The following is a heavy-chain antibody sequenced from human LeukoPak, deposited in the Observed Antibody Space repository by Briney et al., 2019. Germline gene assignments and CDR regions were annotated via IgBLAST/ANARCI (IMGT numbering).Heavy chain of an antibody. CDR3: ARDGSGYIAHPFDY. Sequence: PGGSLRLSCAASGFTFSSYGMHWVRQAPGKGLEWVAVIWYDGSNKYYADSVKGRFTISRDNSKNTLYLQMNSLRAEDTAVYYCARDGSGYIAHPFDYWGQGTLVTVSS. J-gene: IGHJ4*02. D-gene: IGHD3-22*01. CDR1: GFTFSSYG. CDR2: IWYDGSNK. V-gene: IGHV3-33*01.